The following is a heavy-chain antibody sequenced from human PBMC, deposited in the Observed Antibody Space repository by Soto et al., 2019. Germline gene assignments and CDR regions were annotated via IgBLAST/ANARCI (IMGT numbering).Heavy chain of an antibody. CDR3: ARGSTMVRGVIIP. D-gene: IGHD3-10*01. CDR2: INHSGST. Sequence: QVQLQQWGAGLLKPSETLSLTCAVYGGSFSGYYWSWIRQPPGKGLEWIGEINHSGSTNYNPSLKSRVTISVDTSKHQFSLKLSSVTAADTAVYYCARGSTMVRGVIIPWGQGTLVTVSS. J-gene: IGHJ5*02. V-gene: IGHV4-34*01. CDR1: GGSFSGYY.